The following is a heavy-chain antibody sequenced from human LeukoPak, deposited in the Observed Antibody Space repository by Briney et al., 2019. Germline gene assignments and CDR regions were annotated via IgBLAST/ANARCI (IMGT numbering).Heavy chain of an antibody. CDR2: ICPRDSDT. D-gene: IGHD4-11*01. J-gene: IGHJ4*02. Sequence: GESLKISCKTSGFSFPIYWIGWVRQMPGKGLEWMGIICPRDSDTRYSPSFQGQVTISADKSITTAYLQWSSLKASDTAMYYCAVGPGSNLFDSWGQGTLVSVSS. CDR3: AVGPGSNLFDS. CDR1: GFSFPIYW. V-gene: IGHV5-51*01.